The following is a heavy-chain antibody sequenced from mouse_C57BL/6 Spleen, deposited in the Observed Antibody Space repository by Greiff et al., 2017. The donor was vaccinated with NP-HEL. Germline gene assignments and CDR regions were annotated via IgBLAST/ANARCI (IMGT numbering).Heavy chain of an antibody. D-gene: IGHD3-2*02. V-gene: IGHV3-6*01. J-gene: IGHJ2*01. CDR1: GYSITSGYY. Sequence: ESGPGLVKPSQSLSLTCSVTGYSITSGYYWNWIRQFPGNKLEWMGYISYDGSNNYNTSLKNPISITRDTSKNQFFLKLNSVTTEDTATYYCARDPDSSGYPYYFDYWGQGTTLTVSS. CDR2: ISYDGSN. CDR3: ARDPDSSGYPYYFDY.